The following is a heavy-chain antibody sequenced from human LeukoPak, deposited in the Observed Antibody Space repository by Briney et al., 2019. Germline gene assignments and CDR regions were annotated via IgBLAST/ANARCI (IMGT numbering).Heavy chain of an antibody. CDR1: GGSFSGYY. D-gene: IGHD3-22*01. V-gene: IGHV4-34*01. CDR3: ARGIYYDSSGYRSFDY. CDR2: INHSGST. Sequence: SETLSLTCAVYGGSFSGYYWSWIRQPPGKGLEWIGEINHSGSTNYNPSLKSRVTISVATSKNQFSLKLSSVPAADTAVYYCARGIYYDSSGYRSFDYWGQGTRVPVPP. J-gene: IGHJ4*02.